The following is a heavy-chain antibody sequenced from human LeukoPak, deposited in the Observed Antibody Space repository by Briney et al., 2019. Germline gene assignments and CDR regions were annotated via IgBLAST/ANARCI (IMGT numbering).Heavy chain of an antibody. V-gene: IGHV3-23*01. J-gene: IGHJ5*02. D-gene: IGHD6-19*01. CDR3: ANLLIAVAGTGWFDP. Sequence: GGPLRLSCAASGLTFSSYAMSWVRQAPGKGLEWVSAISGSGGSTYYADSVKGRFTISRDNSKNTLYLQMNSLRAEDTAVYYCANLLIAVAGTGWFDPWGQGTLVTVSS. CDR1: GLTFSSYA. CDR2: ISGSGGST.